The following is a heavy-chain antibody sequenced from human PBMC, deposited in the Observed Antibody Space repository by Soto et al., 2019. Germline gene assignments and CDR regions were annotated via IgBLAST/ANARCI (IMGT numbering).Heavy chain of an antibody. V-gene: IGHV3-23*01. CDR3: AKARFRDSSMFLLDY. CDR1: GFSFSNYA. CDR2: ISGSGGST. J-gene: IGHJ4*02. D-gene: IGHD6-19*01. Sequence: GGSLRLSCSVSGFSFSNYAMTWVRQAPGKGLEWVSAISGSGGSTYYADSVKGRFTISRDNSKNTLYLQMNSLRAEDTAVYYCAKARFRDSSMFLLDYWGQGTLVTVSS.